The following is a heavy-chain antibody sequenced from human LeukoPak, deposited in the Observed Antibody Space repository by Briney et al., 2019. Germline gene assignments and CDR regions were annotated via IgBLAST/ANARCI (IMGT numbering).Heavy chain of an antibody. V-gene: IGHV4-61*02. CDR3: ARYRICNWNHPCYFDY. J-gene: IGHJ4*02. CDR2: IYTSGST. D-gene: IGHD1-14*01. CDR1: GDSISSSSYF. Sequence: PSETLSLTCNVSGDSISSSSYFWGWIRQPAGKGLEWIGRIYTSGSTNYNPSLKSRVTISVDTSKNQFSLKLSSVTAADTAVYYCARYRICNWNHPCYFDYWGQGTLVTVSS.